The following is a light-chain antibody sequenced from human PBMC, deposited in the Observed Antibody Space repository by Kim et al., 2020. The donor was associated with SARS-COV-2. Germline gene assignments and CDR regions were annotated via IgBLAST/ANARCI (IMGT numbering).Light chain of an antibody. Sequence: DIVTTQSPLSLLVTPGEPASISCRSSQSLLHSNGYNYLDWYLQKPGQSPQLLIYLGSNRASGVPDRFSGSGSGTDFTLKISGVEAGDVVVDYCMPDLETPITFGEGKRLEIK. CDR1: QSLLHSNGYNY. CDR3: MPDLETPIT. CDR2: LGS. J-gene: IGKJ5*01. V-gene: IGKV2-28*01.